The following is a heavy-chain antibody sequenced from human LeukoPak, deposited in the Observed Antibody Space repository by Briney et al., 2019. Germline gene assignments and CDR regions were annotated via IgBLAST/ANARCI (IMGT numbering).Heavy chain of an antibody. J-gene: IGHJ5*02. CDR3: ARVSPPYYYDSSPFDP. V-gene: IGHV4-61*08. Sequence: SETLSLTCTVSGGSISSGGYYWSWIRQHPGKGLEWIGYIYYSGSTNYNPSLKSRVTISVDTSKNQFSLKLSSVTAADTAVYYCARVSPPYYYDSSPFDPWGQGTLVTVSS. CDR2: IYYSGST. CDR1: GGSISSGGYY. D-gene: IGHD3-22*01.